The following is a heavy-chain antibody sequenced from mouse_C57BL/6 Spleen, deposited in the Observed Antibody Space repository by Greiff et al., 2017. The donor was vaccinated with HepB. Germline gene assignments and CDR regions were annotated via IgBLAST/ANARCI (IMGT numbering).Heavy chain of an antibody. CDR1: GFTFTDYY. V-gene: IGHV7-3*01. J-gene: IGHJ2*01. Sequence: DVMLVESGGGLVQPGGSLSLSCAASGFTFTDYYMSWVRQPPGKALEWLGFIRNKANGYTTEYSASVKGRFTSSRDNSQSILYLQMNALRAEDSATYYCARYYDGYYPFDYWGQGTTLTVSS. CDR2: IRNKANGYTT. CDR3: ARYYDGYYPFDY. D-gene: IGHD2-3*01.